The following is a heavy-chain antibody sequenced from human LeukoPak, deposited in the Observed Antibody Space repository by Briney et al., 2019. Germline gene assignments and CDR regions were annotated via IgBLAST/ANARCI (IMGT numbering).Heavy chain of an antibody. J-gene: IGHJ4*02. CDR2: IYYSGST. V-gene: IGHV4-59*12. Sequence: SETLSPTCTVSGGSISSYYWSWIRQPPGKGLEWIGYIYYSGSTNYNPSLKSRVTISVDTSKNQFSLKLSSVTAADTAVYYCATSMVRGVINYWGQGTLVTVSS. CDR3: ATSMVRGVINY. D-gene: IGHD3-10*01. CDR1: GGSISSYY.